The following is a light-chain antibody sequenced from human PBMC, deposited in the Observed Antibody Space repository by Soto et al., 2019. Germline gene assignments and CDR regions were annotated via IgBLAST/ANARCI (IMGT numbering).Light chain of an antibody. CDR3: QQSYSTPWT. CDR1: QSISSY. V-gene: IGKV1-39*01. CDR2: AAS. J-gene: IGKJ1*01. Sequence: DIQMTQSPSSLSASVGDRVTITCRASQSISSYLNWYQQKPGKAPKLLIYAASSLQSGVPSRFSGSGSGTAFTLTISSLQHEDFETYYCQQSYSTPWTFGQGTKVDIX.